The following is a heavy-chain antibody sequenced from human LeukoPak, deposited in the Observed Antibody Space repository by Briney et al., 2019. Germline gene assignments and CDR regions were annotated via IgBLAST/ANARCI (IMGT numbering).Heavy chain of an antibody. Sequence: PGGSLRLSCAASGFTFSSYAMSWVRQAPGRGLEWVSAISGSGGSTYYADSVKGRLTISRDNSRNTLYLQINSLRAEDTAVYYCGKDPKYDFWSGTRDYYFDYWGQGTLVTVPS. V-gene: IGHV3-23*01. CDR1: GFTFSSYA. CDR3: GKDPKYDFWSGTRDYYFDY. J-gene: IGHJ4*02. D-gene: IGHD3-3*01. CDR2: ISGSGGST.